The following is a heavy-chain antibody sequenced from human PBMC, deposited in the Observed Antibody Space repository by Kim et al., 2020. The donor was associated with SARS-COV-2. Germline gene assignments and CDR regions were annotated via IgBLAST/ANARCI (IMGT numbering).Heavy chain of an antibody. CDR3: VRENYWAFDI. Sequence: GGSLRLSCATSGFTLSLYSMNWVRQAPGKGLEWVSHISDVSTTTKYADSVKGRFTISRDNTKNSLYLQMNGLRAEDTAVYYCVRENYWAFDIWGQGTVLT. CDR2: ISDVSTTT. J-gene: IGHJ3*02. CDR1: GFTLSLYS. V-gene: IGHV3-48*04. D-gene: IGHD1-7*01.